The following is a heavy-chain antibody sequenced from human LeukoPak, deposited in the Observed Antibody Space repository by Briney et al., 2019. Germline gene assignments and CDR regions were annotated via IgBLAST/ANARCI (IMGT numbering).Heavy chain of an antibody. V-gene: IGHV3-20*04. J-gene: IGHJ4*02. D-gene: IGHD3-10*01. CDR1: GFTFDDYA. Sequence: GGSLSLSCAASGFTFDDYAMNWVRQAPGKGLEWVCGIIWNGGSTGSPDSVKGRFTIFRDNAKKSLYLQMNSLRAGDTALYYCARDSGWKALEYWGQGTLVTVSS. CDR2: IIWNGGST. CDR3: ARDSGWKALEY.